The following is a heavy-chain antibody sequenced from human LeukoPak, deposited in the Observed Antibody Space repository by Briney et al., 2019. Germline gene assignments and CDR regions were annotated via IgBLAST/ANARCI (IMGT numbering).Heavy chain of an antibody. Sequence: GGSLRLSCAPSGFSVSSNYMSWVRQAPGKGLEWVSYISSSSSTIYYADSVQGRFTISRDNAKNSLYLQMNSLRDEDTAAYYCANILPPRGLQKDYYYYYGMDVWGQGTTVTVSS. J-gene: IGHJ6*02. V-gene: IGHV3-48*02. CDR2: ISSSSSTI. D-gene: IGHD3-9*01. CDR1: GFSVSSNY. CDR3: ANILPPRGLQKDYYYYYGMDV.